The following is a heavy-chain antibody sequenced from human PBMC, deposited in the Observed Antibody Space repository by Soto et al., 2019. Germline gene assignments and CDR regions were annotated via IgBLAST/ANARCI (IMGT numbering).Heavy chain of an antibody. D-gene: IGHD3-3*01. Sequence: GESLKISCKGSGYRFTSYWIAWVRQKPGKGLEWMGTIYAADSESKYSPSFQGQVSFSADKSNNTAHLHLSSLKASDTATYFWASFFIYYDFLSVYLDYFDYWGQGPPVPVPS. CDR2: IYAADSES. CDR1: GYRFTSYW. J-gene: IGHJ4*02. CDR3: ASFFIYYDFLSVYLDYFDY. V-gene: IGHV5-51*01.